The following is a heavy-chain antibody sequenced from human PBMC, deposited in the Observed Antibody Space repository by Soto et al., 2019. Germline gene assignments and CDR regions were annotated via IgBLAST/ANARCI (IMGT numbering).Heavy chain of an antibody. D-gene: IGHD2-8*02. V-gene: IGHV3-30*18. Sequence: GGSLRLSCAASGFTVNIDGMHWVRQAPGKGLEWVSVIAYDGSNRYYADSVKGRFTISRDNSKNTLYLQMNSLRPEDTAVYYCAKDGGTGKYYDYWGQGTLVTVSS. CDR1: GFTVNIDG. CDR2: IAYDGSNR. CDR3: AKDGGTGKYYDY. J-gene: IGHJ4*02.